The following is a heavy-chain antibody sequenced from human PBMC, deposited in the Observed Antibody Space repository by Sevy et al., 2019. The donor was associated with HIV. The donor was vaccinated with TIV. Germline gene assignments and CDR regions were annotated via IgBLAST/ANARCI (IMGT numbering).Heavy chain of an antibody. CDR1: GYTFTSYG. D-gene: IGHD2-21*02. Sequence: ASVKVSCKASGYTFTSYGISWVRQAPGQGLEWMGWIRGYNGNTNYAQKLQGRVTMTTDTSTSTAYMELRSLRSDDTAVYYCARDLGGYGGNSIDYWGQGTLVTVSS. V-gene: IGHV1-18*01. CDR2: IRGYNGNT. CDR3: ARDLGGYGGNSIDY. J-gene: IGHJ4*02.